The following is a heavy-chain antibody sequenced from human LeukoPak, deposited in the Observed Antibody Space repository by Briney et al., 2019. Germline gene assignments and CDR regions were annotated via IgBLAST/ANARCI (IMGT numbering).Heavy chain of an antibody. J-gene: IGHJ3*02. CDR3: ARQTVTPDDAFDI. Sequence: SETLSLTRTASGGSLSSSSYYWGWIRQPPGKGLEWIGSIYYSGSTYYNPSLKSRVTISVDTSKNQFSLKLSSLTAADTAVYYCARQTVTPDDAFDIWGQGTMVTVSS. V-gene: IGHV4-39*01. CDR1: GGSLSSSSYY. D-gene: IGHD1-1*01. CDR2: IYYSGST.